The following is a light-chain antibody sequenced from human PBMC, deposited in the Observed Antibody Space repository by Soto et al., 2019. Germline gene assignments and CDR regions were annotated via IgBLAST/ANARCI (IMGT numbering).Light chain of an antibody. Sequence: QPVLTQSPSASASLGASVKLTCTLSSGHSNYAIAWHQQQSEKGPRYLMKLNSDGSHSKGDGIPDRFSGSSSGAERYLTISSLQSDDEADYFCQTWGSGIVVFGRGTKLTVL. J-gene: IGLJ2*01. CDR2: LNSDGSH. V-gene: IGLV4-69*01. CDR3: QTWGSGIVV. CDR1: SGHSNYA.